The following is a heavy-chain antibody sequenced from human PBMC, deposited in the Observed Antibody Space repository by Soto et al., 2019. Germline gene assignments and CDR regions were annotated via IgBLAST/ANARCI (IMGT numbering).Heavy chain of an antibody. V-gene: IGHV3-48*01. CDR1: GFTFSSYS. Sequence: GGSLRLSCAASGFTFSSYSMNWVRQAPGKGLEWVSYISSATTTIYYADSVKGRFTISRDNAKNSLYLQMNSLRAEDTAVYYCARDRHLDYWGQGTLVTVSS. CDR3: ARDRHLDY. CDR2: ISSATTTI. J-gene: IGHJ4*02.